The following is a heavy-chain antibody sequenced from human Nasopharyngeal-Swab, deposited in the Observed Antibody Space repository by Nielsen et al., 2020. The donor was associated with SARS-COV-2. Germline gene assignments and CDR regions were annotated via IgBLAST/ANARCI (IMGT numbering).Heavy chain of an antibody. CDR3: ARVSTRYSGYEGGMDV. D-gene: IGHD5-12*01. V-gene: IGHV3-7*03. CDR2: IKQDGSEK. Sequence: GESLKISCAASGFTFSSYWMSWVRQAPGKGLEWVANIKQDGSEKYYVDSVKGRFTISRDNAKNSLYLQMNSLKTEDTAVYYCARVSTRYSGYEGGMDVWGQGTTVTVSS. CDR1: GFTFSSYW. J-gene: IGHJ6*02.